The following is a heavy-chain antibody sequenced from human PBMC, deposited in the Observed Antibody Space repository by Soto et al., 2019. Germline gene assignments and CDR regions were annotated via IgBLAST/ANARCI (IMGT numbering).Heavy chain of an antibody. CDR2: ISAYNGNT. CDR1: GYTFTSYG. Sequence: ASVKVSCKASGYTFTSYGISWVRQAPGQGLEWMGWISAYNGNTTYAQKLQGRVTMTTDTSTSTAYMELRSLRSDDTAVYYCARNPEGDYYYYGMDVWGQGTTVTVSS. J-gene: IGHJ6*02. D-gene: IGHD1-26*01. CDR3: ARNPEGDYYYYGMDV. V-gene: IGHV1-18*04.